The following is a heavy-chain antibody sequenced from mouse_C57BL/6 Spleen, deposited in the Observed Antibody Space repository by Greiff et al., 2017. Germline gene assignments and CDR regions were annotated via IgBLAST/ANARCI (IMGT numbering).Heavy chain of an antibody. J-gene: IGHJ2*01. CDR1: GYAFSSSW. Sequence: VKLMESGPELVKPGASVKISCKASGYAFSSSWMNWVKQRPGKGLEWIGRIYPGDGDTNYNGKFKGKATLTADKSSSTAYMQLSSLTSEDSAVYFCARGGYDGLDYWGQGTTLTVSS. D-gene: IGHD2-3*01. CDR2: IYPGDGDT. CDR3: ARGGYDGLDY. V-gene: IGHV1-82*01.